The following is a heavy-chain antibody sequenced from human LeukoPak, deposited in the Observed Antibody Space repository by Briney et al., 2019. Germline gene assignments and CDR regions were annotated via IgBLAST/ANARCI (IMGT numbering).Heavy chain of an antibody. D-gene: IGHD4-17*01. V-gene: IGHV4-38-2*02. Sequence: PSESLSLTCTVSGYSISSGYYGGWIRQPPGKGLEWIGRIYQSGSTYYNPSLKSRVTISVGTSKNQVSMKLSSVTAADTAVYYCARGYGEPDWRYYYYYYLDVWGKGTTVTVSS. CDR1: GYSISSGYY. CDR2: IYQSGST. J-gene: IGHJ6*03. CDR3: ARGYGEPDWRYYYYYYLDV.